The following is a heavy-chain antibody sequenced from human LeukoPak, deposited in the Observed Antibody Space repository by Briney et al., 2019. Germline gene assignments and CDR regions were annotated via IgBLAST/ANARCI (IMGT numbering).Heavy chain of an antibody. Sequence: ASVKVSCKASGGTFSTNAISWVRQAPGQGLEWMGRIIPFLSITNSAQKFQGRVTITADKSTSIAYMELSSLRSEDTAVYYCAREGRGSTSCVHYYSNYGMDVWGQGTTVTVSS. CDR3: AREGRGSTSCVHYYSNYGMDV. CDR2: IIPFLSIT. CDR1: GGTFSTNA. V-gene: IGHV1-69*04. J-gene: IGHJ6*02. D-gene: IGHD2-2*01.